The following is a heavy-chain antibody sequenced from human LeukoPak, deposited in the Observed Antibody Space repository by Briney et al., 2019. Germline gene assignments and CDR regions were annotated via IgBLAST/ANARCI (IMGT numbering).Heavy chain of an antibody. V-gene: IGHV4-59*01. Sequence: SETLSLTCTVSGVSISSYYWSWIRQPPGKGLVWIGYTYYSGSTNYNPSLKSRVTISVDTSKNQFSLKLSSVTAADTAVYYCASLTTSPTNWFDPWGQGTLVTVSS. CDR3: ASLTTSPTNWFDP. CDR1: GVSISSYY. D-gene: IGHD2-21*02. CDR2: TYYSGST. J-gene: IGHJ5*02.